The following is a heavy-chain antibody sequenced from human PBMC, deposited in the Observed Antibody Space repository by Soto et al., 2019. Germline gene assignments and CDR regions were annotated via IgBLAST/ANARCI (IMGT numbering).Heavy chain of an antibody. V-gene: IGHV1-18*01. CDR3: TRPTDFYYYAMDV. J-gene: IGHJ6*01. CDR2: ISGYNGNT. CDR1: GYTFTSFG. Sequence: AAVKVSCKASGYTFTSFGITWVRQAPGQGLEWMGWISGYNGNTNYAQKLPDRVTMNRDTATNTAYMGLRSLRSDDTAVYYCTRPTDFYYYAMDVWGQGTTVTVSS.